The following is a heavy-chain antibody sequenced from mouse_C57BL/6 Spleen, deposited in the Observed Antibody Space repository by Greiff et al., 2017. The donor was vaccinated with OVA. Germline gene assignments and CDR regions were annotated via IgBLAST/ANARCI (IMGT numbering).Heavy chain of an antibody. J-gene: IGHJ2*01. CDR1: GYTFTSYW. CDR2: IYPGSGST. CDR3: ARSYGSSYDFDY. Sequence: QVQLQQPGAELVKPGASVKMSCKASGYTFTSYWITWVKQRPGQGLEWIGDIYPGSGSTNYNEKFKSKATLTVDTSSSTASMQLSSLTSEDSAVYYCARSYGSSYDFDYWGQGTTLTVSS. V-gene: IGHV1-55*01. D-gene: IGHD1-1*01.